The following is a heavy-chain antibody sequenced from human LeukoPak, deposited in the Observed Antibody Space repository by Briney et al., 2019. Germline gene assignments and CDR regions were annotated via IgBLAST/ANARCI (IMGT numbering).Heavy chain of an antibody. CDR1: GFTFSSYA. V-gene: IGHV3-23*01. D-gene: IGHD6-19*01. CDR2: ISGSGGST. CDR3: AKDHAASGWYASNTDAFDI. Sequence: PGGSLRLSCAASGFTFSSYAMSWVRQAPGKGLEWVSAISGSGGSTYYADSVKGRFTISRDNSKNTLYLQMNSLRAEDTAVYYCAKDHAASGWYASNTDAFDIWGQGTMVTVSS. J-gene: IGHJ3*02.